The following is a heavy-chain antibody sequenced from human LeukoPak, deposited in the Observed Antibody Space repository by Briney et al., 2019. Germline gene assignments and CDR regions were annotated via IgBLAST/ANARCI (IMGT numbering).Heavy chain of an antibody. CDR3: AREFIGYCSSTSCFSFGY. CDR1: GFTCSSYG. Sequence: GGSLRLSCAASGFTCSSYGLHWVRQAPGKGLEWVAVIWYDGSKKYYADSVKGRFTISRDNSKNTLYLQMNSLRAEDTAVYSCAREFIGYCSSTSCFSFGYWGQGTLVTVSS. D-gene: IGHD2-2*01. V-gene: IGHV3-33*01. J-gene: IGHJ4*02. CDR2: IWYDGSKK.